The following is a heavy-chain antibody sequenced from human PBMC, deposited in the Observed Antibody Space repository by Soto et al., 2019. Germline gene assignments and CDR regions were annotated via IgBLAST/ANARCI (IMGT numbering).Heavy chain of an antibody. V-gene: IGHV3-30-3*01. Sequence: PGGSLRLSCAASGFTFSSYAMHWVRQAPGKGLEWVAVISYDGSNKYYADSVKGRFTISRDNSKNTLYLQMNSLRAEDTAVYYCARDFSSSERGGMDVWGQGTTVTVS. D-gene: IGHD2-2*01. CDR1: GFTFSSYA. CDR3: ARDFSSSERGGMDV. J-gene: IGHJ6*02. CDR2: ISYDGSNK.